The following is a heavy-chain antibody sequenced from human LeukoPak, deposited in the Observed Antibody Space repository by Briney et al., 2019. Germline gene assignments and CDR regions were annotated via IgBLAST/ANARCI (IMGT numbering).Heavy chain of an antibody. CDR1: GFTFSSYA. J-gene: IGHJ3*02. V-gene: IGHV3-48*02. CDR2: ISSSSNTI. D-gene: IGHD3-9*01. CDR3: ASGRGRYFDWFRDAFDI. Sequence: GGSLRLSCSASGFTFSSYAMHWVRQAPGKGLEWVSYISSSSNTIYYADSVKGRFTISRDNAKNSLYLQMNSLRDEDTAVYYCASGRGRYFDWFRDAFDIWGQGTMVTVSS.